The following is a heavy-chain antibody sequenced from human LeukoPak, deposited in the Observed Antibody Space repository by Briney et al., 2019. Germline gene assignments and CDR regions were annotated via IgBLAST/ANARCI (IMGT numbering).Heavy chain of an antibody. V-gene: IGHV3-20*04. CDR1: GFTFDDYG. Sequence: TGGSLRLSCAASGFTFDDYGMSWVRQAPGKGLEWVSGINWIGGSTGYADSVKGRFTISRDNAKNSLYLQMNSLRAEDTALYYCARYYDYGSGSYTFDYWGQGTLVTVSS. J-gene: IGHJ4*02. D-gene: IGHD3-10*01. CDR2: INWIGGST. CDR3: ARYYDYGSGSYTFDY.